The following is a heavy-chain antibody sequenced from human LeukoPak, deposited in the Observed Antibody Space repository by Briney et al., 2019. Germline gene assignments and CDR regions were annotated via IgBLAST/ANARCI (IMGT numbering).Heavy chain of an antibody. CDR1: GFIFSNAG. CDR3: TTDGDGPLKYFDY. Sequence: GGSLRLSCAASGFIFSNAGMSWVRQAPGKGLEWIGHIKSKNEGGTTDYAAPVKGRFTVLRDDSKSTLYLQMNGLKTEDTAIYYCTTDGDGPLKYFDYWGQGTQVAVSS. CDR2: IKSKNEGGTT. J-gene: IGHJ4*02. V-gene: IGHV3-15*01. D-gene: IGHD2-21*01.